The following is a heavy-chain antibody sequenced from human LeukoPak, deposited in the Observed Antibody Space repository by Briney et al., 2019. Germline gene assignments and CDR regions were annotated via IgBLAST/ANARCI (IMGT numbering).Heavy chain of an antibody. Sequence: SETLSLTCAVSGGSISSGGYSWGWIRQPPGTGLEWIAYIYHSGSTYYNPSLMSRVTISVDRSKNQFSLKLSSVTAADTAVYFCARADSNYFFDSWGQGTLVTVSS. CDR2: IYHSGST. CDR3: ARADSNYFFDS. CDR1: GGSISSGGYS. V-gene: IGHV4-30-2*01. J-gene: IGHJ4*02. D-gene: IGHD4-11*01.